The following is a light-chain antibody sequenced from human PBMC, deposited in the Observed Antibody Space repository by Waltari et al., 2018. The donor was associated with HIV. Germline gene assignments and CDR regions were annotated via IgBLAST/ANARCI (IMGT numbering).Light chain of an antibody. CDR3: QSSDKSATFPV. J-gene: IGLJ2*01. CDR2: KDS. V-gene: IGLV3-25*03. Sequence: SRHLPQLSSVSVPPGLPARNTCPGEGLPDHHAQSYRQKPGQAPVLIIYKDSKRPSGIPERFSGSKSGTTATLTISGVQAEDEADYYCQSSDKSATFPVFGGGTTLTVL. CDR1: GLPDHH.